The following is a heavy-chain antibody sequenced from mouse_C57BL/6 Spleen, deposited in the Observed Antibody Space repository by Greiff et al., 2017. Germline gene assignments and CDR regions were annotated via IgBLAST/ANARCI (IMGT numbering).Heavy chain of an antibody. CDR3: ARGGTLDYFDY. J-gene: IGHJ2*01. D-gene: IGHD3-3*01. CDR1: GYTFTSYW. CDR2: FDPNSGGT. Sequence: VQLQQPGAELVKPGASVKLSCKASGYTFTSYWMHWVKQRPGRGLEWIGRFDPNSGGTKYNEKFKSKATLTVDKPSSTAYMELSSLTSEDSAVYYCARGGTLDYFDYWGQGTTLTVSA. V-gene: IGHV1-72*01.